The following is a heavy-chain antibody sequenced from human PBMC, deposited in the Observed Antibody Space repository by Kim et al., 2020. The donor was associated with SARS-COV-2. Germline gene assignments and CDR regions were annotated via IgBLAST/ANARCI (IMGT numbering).Heavy chain of an antibody. Sequence: SMKGRCTISRDDSKNTAYLEMNGLKTEDTAVYYCTRIPATTLAFWDAFDIWGQGTMVTVSS. CDR3: TRIPATTLAFWDAFDI. J-gene: IGHJ3*02. V-gene: IGHV3-73*01. D-gene: IGHD1-1*01.